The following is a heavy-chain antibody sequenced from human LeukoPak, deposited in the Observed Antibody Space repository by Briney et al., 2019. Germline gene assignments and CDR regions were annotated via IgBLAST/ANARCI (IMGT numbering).Heavy chain of an antibody. CDR1: GFTFRSYG. Sequence: PGGSLRLSCAASGFTFRSYGMSWVRQAPGEGLEWVAFIRYDGSNKYYADSVKGRFTISRDNSKNTLYLQMNSLRAEDTAVYYCAKLDRNYYYGSGTPYWGQGTLVTVSS. V-gene: IGHV3-30*02. J-gene: IGHJ4*02. D-gene: IGHD3-10*01. CDR2: IRYDGSNK. CDR3: AKLDRNYYYGSGTPY.